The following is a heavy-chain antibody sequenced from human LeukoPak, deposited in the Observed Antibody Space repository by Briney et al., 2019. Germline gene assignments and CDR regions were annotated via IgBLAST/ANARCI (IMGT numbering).Heavy chain of an antibody. Sequence: GGSLRLSCAASGFTVSSNYISWVRQAPGKGLEWVSVIYSGGSTYYADSVKGRFTISRDNSKNTLYLQMNSLRAEDTAVYYCASLLLLLGTYAFDIWGQGTMITVSS. V-gene: IGHV3-66*01. CDR1: GFTVSSNY. CDR3: ASLLLLLGTYAFDI. J-gene: IGHJ3*02. D-gene: IGHD3-22*01. CDR2: IYSGGST.